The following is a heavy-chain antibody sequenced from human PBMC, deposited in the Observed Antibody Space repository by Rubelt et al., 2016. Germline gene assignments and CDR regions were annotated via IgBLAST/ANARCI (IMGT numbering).Heavy chain of an antibody. CDR2: IYYSGSS. V-gene: IGHV4-39*01. Sequence: QLQLQESGPGLLKSSETLSLTCTVSSGSISSSRYYWGWIRQPPGKGLEWIGSIYYSGSSYYNPSLKSRVTISIDTSKNQFSLKVNSVTAADTAVYYCARRRNSGYDFDYWGQGTLVTVSS. CDR1: SGSISSSRYY. D-gene: IGHD5-12*01. J-gene: IGHJ4*02. CDR3: ARRRNSGYDFDY.